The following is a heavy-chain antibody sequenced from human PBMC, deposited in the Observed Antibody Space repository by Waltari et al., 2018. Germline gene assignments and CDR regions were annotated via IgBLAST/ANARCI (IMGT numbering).Heavy chain of an antibody. D-gene: IGHD2-8*01. CDR3: ARSLRLYQGYMDV. CDR2: IIAIFGTA. V-gene: IGHV1-69*13. CDR1: GYTLTELS. J-gene: IGHJ6*03. Sequence: QVQLVQSGAEVKKPGASVKVSCKVSGYTLTELSMHWVRQAPGQGLEWMGGIIAIFGTANYAQNVQGRVTITADESTSTAYMELSSLRSEDTAVYYCARSLRLYQGYMDVWGKGTTVTISS.